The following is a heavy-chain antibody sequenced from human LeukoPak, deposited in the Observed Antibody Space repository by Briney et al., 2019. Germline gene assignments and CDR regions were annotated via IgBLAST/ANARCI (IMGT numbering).Heavy chain of an antibody. CDR2: LYYSGST. Sequence: SETLSLTCTVSGDSYTSPYWSWIRQPPGKGLEWIGCLYYSGSTNYNPSLKSRVTISVDTSKNQFSLKLSSVTAADTAVYYCASSIAAAGPDYWGQGTLVTVSS. D-gene: IGHD6-13*01. CDR3: ASSIAAAGPDY. V-gene: IGHV4-59*11. CDR1: GDSYTSPY. J-gene: IGHJ4*02.